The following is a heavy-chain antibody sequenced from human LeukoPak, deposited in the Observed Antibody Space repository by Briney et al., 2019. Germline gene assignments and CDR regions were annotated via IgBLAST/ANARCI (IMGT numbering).Heavy chain of an antibody. CDR1: GFTFSSYW. J-gene: IGHJ3*02. V-gene: IGHV3-74*01. CDR2: IKIDGSTT. D-gene: IGHD3-3*01. Sequence: GGSLRLSRVGSGFTFSSYWMHWVRQTQGKGLVWVSRIKIDGSTTYYADSMKGRFTVSRDNARNTLYLQMHSLRVEDTAVYYCARDDAYYDFWTEGGAFDIWGQGTMVAVSS. CDR3: ARDDAYYDFWTEGGAFDI.